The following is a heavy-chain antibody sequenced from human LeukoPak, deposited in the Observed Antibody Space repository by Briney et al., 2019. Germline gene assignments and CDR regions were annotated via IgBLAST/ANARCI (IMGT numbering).Heavy chain of an antibody. CDR2: MSPNSGDT. CDR1: GYTFTSYD. V-gene: IGHV1-8*01. D-gene: IGHD7-27*01. J-gene: IGHJ4*02. Sequence: ASVKVSCKASGYTFTSYDFNWVRQATGQRPEWMGWMSPNSGDTGYAQKFQDRVTMTRNTSISTAYMELRSLRSDDTAVYYCARGPPNWGYDYWGPGTLVTVPS. CDR3: ARGPPNWGYDY.